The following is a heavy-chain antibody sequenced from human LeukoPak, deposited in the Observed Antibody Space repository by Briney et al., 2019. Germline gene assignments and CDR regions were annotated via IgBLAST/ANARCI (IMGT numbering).Heavy chain of an antibody. CDR1: GYTFSGYY. J-gene: IGHJ5*02. Sequence: ASVKVSCKASGYTFSGYYMHWVRQAPGQGLEWMGWINPNSGGTNYAQKFQGRVTMTRDTSIRTAYMELSRLRSDDTAVYYCARDQGITMVRGVITNYNWFDPWGQGTLVTVSS. D-gene: IGHD3-10*01. V-gene: IGHV1-2*02. CDR2: INPNSGGT. CDR3: ARDQGITMVRGVITNYNWFDP.